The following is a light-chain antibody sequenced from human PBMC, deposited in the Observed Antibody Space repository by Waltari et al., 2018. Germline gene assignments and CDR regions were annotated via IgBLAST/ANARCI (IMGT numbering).Light chain of an antibody. V-gene: IGKV4-1*01. CDR2: WAS. J-gene: IGKJ1*01. Sequence: DIVMTQSPDSLAVSVGERATINCKSSQSVLYSSNNKNYLAWYQQKPGQPPKLLIYWASTRESGVPDRFSGSGYGTDFTLSISSLQAEDVAVYYCQQHYTAPWTFGQGTKVEIK. CDR1: QSVLYSSNNKNY. CDR3: QQHYTAPWT.